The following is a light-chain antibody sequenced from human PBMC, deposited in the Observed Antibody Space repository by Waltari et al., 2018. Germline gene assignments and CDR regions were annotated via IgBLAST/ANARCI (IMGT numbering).Light chain of an antibody. J-gene: IGKJ3*01. Sequence: DIQMTQSPSSLSASVGDRVTVTCRATQGINKELNWYQQKPGKAPTLLIYAASSLQTGVSSRFSGSGSGTDFTFTISSLQPEDVATYYCQQDYTTPFTFGHGTKLDIK. CDR3: QQDYTTPFT. CDR2: AAS. V-gene: IGKV1-27*01. CDR1: QGINKE.